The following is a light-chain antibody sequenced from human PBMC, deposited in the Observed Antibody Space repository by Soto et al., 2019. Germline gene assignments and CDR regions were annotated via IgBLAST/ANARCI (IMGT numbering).Light chain of an antibody. J-gene: IGKJ1*01. CDR3: QQYNNWPWT. CDR1: QSVSSN. CDR2: GAS. Sequence: EIVMTQSPATLSVSPGERATLSCRASQSVSSNLAWYQQRPCQAPRLLIYGASTGATGIPARFSGSGSGTEFTLTITSLQSEDLAVYYCQQYNNWPWTFGQGTKVEIK. V-gene: IGKV3-15*01.